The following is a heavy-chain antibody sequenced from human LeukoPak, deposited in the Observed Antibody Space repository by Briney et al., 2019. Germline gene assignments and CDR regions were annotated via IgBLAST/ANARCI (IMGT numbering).Heavy chain of an antibody. CDR1: GFTFSGYG. J-gene: IGHJ6*03. CDR3: AKDVGGAIAAYYYYYMDV. CDR2: IRYDGSNK. D-gene: IGHD6-13*01. V-gene: IGHV3-30*02. Sequence: GGSLRLSCAASGFTFSGYGMHWVRQAPGKGLEWVAFIRYDGSNKYYADSVKGRFTISRDNSKNTLYLQMNSLRAEDTAVYYWAKDVGGAIAAYYYYYMDVWGKGATVTISS.